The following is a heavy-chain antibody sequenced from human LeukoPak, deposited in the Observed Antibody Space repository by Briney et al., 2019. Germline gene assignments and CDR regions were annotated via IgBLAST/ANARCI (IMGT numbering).Heavy chain of an antibody. CDR1: GGSISSGDYY. CDR3: ARGSRLSLYYYYGMDV. CDR2: INHSGST. J-gene: IGHJ6*02. Sequence: PSETLSLTCTVSGGSISSGDYYWSWIRQPPGKGLEWIGEINHSGSTNYNPSLKSRVTISVDTSKNQFSLKLSSVTAADTAVYYCARGSRLSLYYYYGMDVWGQGTTVTVSS. V-gene: IGHV4-39*07. D-gene: IGHD3-16*02.